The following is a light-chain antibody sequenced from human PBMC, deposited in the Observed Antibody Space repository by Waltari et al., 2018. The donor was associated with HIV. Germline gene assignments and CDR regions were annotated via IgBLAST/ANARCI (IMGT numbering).Light chain of an antibody. CDR2: WAS. Sequence: DIVMIQSPDSLAVSLGERATINCKSSQSVLYSSNNKNYLVWYQQKPGQPPKVLIYWASTRESGVPDRFIGSGYGTDFTLTISSLQAEDVAVYYCQQYYSTPYTFGQGTKLEIK. CDR1: QSVLYSSNNKNY. V-gene: IGKV4-1*01. CDR3: QQYYSTPYT. J-gene: IGKJ2*01.